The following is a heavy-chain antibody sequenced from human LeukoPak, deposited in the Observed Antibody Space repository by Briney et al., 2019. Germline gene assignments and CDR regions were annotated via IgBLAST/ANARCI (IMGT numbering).Heavy chain of an antibody. CDR3: AKESSSSVAFDI. V-gene: IGHV3-9*01. J-gene: IGHJ3*02. CDR1: GFTFDDYA. Sequence: GRSLRLSCAASGFTFDDYAMHWVRQAPGKGLERVSGISWSSGSIGYADSVKGRFTISRDNAKNSLYLQMNSLRAEDTALYYCAKESSSSVAFDIWGQGTMVTVSS. CDR2: ISWSSGSI. D-gene: IGHD2-2*01.